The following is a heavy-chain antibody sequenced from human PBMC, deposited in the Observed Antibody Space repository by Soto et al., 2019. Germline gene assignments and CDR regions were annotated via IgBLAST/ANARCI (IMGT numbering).Heavy chain of an antibody. D-gene: IGHD3-9*01. J-gene: IGHJ4*02. CDR3: ARHPGYHDILTGYTTYYFAS. Sequence: LSLTCTVSGGSIGTYYWSWIRQPPGKGLEWIGYIYYRGNTDYNPSLKSRVTISLDTPKNQFSLKLSSVTAADTAVYYCARHPGYHDILTGYTTYYFASWGQGILVTVSS. CDR1: GGSIGTYY. V-gene: IGHV4-59*08. CDR2: IYYRGNT.